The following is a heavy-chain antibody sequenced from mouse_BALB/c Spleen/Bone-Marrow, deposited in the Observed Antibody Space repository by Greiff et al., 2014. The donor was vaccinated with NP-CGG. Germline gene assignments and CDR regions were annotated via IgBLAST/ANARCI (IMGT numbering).Heavy chain of an antibody. CDR1: GFTFSDYY. CDR2: ISDGGSYT. D-gene: IGHD2-3*01. Sequence: EVQLVESGGGLVKPGGSLKLSCAASGFTFSDYYMYWVRQTPEKRLEWVATISDGGSYTYYPDSVKGRFTISRDNAKNSLYLQLSSLKSEDTAMYYCARGPHDDDMDYWGQGTSVTVSS. J-gene: IGHJ4*01. CDR3: ARGPHDDDMDY. V-gene: IGHV5-4*02.